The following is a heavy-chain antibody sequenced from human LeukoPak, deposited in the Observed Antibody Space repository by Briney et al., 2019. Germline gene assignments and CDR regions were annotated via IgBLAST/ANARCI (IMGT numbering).Heavy chain of an antibody. V-gene: IGHV3-48*02. Sequence: GGSLRLSCAASAFTFSDYSMNWVREAPGKGLEWISYIDTSSSTMYYADSVMGRFTISRDNAKESLYLQMNSLRDEDTAVYYCAREDDSWGPNNLDLWGQGTMVTVSS. CDR2: IDTSSSTM. CDR3: AREDDSWGPNNLDL. CDR1: AFTFSDYS. D-gene: IGHD7-27*01. J-gene: IGHJ3*01.